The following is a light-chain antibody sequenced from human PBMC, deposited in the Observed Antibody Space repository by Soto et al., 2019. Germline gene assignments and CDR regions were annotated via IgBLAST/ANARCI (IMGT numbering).Light chain of an antibody. Sequence: QSVLTQPPSASGTPGQRVTISCSGSSSNIGRDYVYWYQQLPGTNPTLLIYRNNQRPSGVPDRCSGSKSGTSASLAISGLLSVDETDYYCAAWDDSLSGVVFGGGTKLTVL. V-gene: IGLV1-47*01. CDR1: SSNIGRDY. J-gene: IGLJ2*01. CDR3: AAWDDSLSGVV. CDR2: RNN.